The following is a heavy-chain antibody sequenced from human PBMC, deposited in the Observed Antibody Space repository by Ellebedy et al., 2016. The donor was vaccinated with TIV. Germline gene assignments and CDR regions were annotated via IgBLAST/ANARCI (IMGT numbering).Heavy chain of an antibody. CDR2: IYYSGST. CDR1: GGSISSYY. V-gene: IGHV4-59*06. D-gene: IGHD3-22*01. J-gene: IGHJ4*02. CDR3: ASVSSGYRFDY. Sequence: SETLSLTCTVSGGSISSYYWSWIRQPPGKGLEWIGYIYYSGSTYYNPSLKSRVTISVDTSKNQFSLKLSSVTAADTAVYYCASVSSGYRFDYWGQGTLVTVSS.